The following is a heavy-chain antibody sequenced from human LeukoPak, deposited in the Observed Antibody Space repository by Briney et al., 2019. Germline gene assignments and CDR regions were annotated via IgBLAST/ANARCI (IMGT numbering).Heavy chain of an antibody. CDR2: ISSSGSYK. Sequence: PGGSLGLSCAASGFTFNSYTMNWVRQTQGKGLEWVSSISSSGSYKYYADSVKGRFTISRDNAKNSLYLQMNSLRPEDTAVYYCARDPSEASHPYYFDYWAQGTLVTVSS. CDR3: ARDPSEASHPYYFDY. V-gene: IGHV3-21*01. J-gene: IGHJ4*02. CDR1: GFTFNSYT.